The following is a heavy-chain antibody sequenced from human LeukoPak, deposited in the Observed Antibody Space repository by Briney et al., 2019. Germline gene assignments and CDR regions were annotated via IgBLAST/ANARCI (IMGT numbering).Heavy chain of an antibody. Sequence: PGGSLRLSCTASGFSLSRYWMHWVRQAPGKGLVWVSRINSDGSSTNYADSVKGRFTISRDNAKNTLFLEMNSLRAEDTAVYYCATGDGDSRYYFDSWGQGTQVTVS. CDR1: GFSLSRYW. J-gene: IGHJ4*02. D-gene: IGHD4-17*01. CDR3: ATGDGDSRYYFDS. V-gene: IGHV3-74*01. CDR2: INSDGSST.